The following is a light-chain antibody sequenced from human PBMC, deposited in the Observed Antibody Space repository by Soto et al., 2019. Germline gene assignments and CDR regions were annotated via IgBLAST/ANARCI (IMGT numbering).Light chain of an antibody. CDR2: SAS. Sequence: DIQLTQSPSFLSASVGDRVTITCRASQDISSYLAWYQQRPGKVPRFLTHSASTLQSGVPSRFSAPGSGTTFTLTISSLQPEDIATYYCQQLNRFPRMFGQGTKVEV. J-gene: IGKJ1*01. V-gene: IGKV1-9*01. CDR1: QDISSY. CDR3: QQLNRFPRM.